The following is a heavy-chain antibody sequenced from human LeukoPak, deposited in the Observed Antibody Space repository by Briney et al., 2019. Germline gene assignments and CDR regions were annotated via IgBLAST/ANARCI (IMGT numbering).Heavy chain of an antibody. J-gene: IGHJ4*02. D-gene: IGHD3-16*01. CDR3: AKDSLPSYGGYFDY. CDR1: GFTLSSYA. CDR2: MSGSGGNT. Sequence: GGSLRLSCAASGFTLSSYAVSWVRQAPGKGLEWVPGMSGSGGNTYYADSVKGRFTISRDISKNTLYLQMNSLRAEDTALYYCAKDSLPSYGGYFDYWGQGTLVTVSS. V-gene: IGHV3-23*01.